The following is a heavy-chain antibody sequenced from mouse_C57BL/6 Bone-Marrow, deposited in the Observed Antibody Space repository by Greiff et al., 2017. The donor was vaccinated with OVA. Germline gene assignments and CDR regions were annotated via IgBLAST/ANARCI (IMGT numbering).Heavy chain of an antibody. J-gene: IGHJ4*01. Sequence: QVQLQQPGAELVKPGASVKVSCKASGYTFTSYWMHWVKQRPGQGLEWIGRIHPSASDTNYNQKFKGKATLTVDKSSSTAYMQLSSLTSEDSAVYYCAFDLSAYAMDYWGQGTSVTVSS. CDR1: GYTFTSYW. CDR3: AFDLSAYAMDY. V-gene: IGHV1-74*01. CDR2: IHPSASDT. D-gene: IGHD2-3*01.